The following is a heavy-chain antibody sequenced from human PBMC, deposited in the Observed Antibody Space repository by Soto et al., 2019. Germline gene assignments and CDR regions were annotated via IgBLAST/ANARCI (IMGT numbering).Heavy chain of an antibody. CDR3: ARVAEYYYGMDV. Sequence: SETLSLTCTVSGGSVSSGSYYWSWIRQPPGKGLEWIGYIYYSGSTNYNPSLKSRVTISVDTSKNQFSLKLRSVTAADTAVYYCARVAEYYYGMDVWGQGTTVTVSS. D-gene: IGHD6-25*01. CDR2: IYYSGST. CDR1: GGSVSSGSYY. V-gene: IGHV4-61*01. J-gene: IGHJ6*02.